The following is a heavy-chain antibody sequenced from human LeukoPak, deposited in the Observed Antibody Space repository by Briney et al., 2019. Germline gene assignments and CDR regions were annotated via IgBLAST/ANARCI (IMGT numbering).Heavy chain of an antibody. Sequence: SVKVSCKASGGTFSSYAISWVRQAPGQGLEWMGGIIPIFGTANYAQKFQGRVTITADESTSTAYMELSSLRSEDTAVYYCARESCSSTSCYAGGFDYWGQGTLVTVSS. CDR1: GGTFSSYA. J-gene: IGHJ4*02. CDR2: IIPIFGTA. CDR3: ARESCSSTSCYAGGFDY. V-gene: IGHV1-69*13. D-gene: IGHD2-2*01.